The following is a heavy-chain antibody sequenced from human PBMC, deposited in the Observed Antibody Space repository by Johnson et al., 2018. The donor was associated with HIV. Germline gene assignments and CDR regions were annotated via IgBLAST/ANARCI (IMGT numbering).Heavy chain of an antibody. CDR3: AREYSSLSQGAFDI. V-gene: IGHV3-30-3*01. D-gene: IGHD6-6*01. J-gene: IGHJ3*02. Sequence: QVQLVESGGGVVQPGRSLRLSCAASGFTFSSYAMHWVRQAPGKGLEWVAVISYDGSNKYYADSVKGRFTISRDNSKNTLYLQMNSLRAEDTAVYYCAREYSSLSQGAFDIWG. CDR1: GFTFSSYA. CDR2: ISYDGSNK.